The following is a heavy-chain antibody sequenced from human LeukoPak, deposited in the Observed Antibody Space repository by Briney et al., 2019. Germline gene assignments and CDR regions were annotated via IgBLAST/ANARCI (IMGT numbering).Heavy chain of an antibody. CDR2: INPSGGST. CDR1: GYTFTSYY. CDR3: ARGTSGWYIYYYYYMDV. J-gene: IGHJ6*03. Sequence: ASVKVSCKASGYTFTSYYMHWVRQAPGQGLEWMGIINPSGGSTSYAQKFQGRVTMTRDMSTSTVYMELSSLRSEDTAVYYCARGTSGWYIYYYYYMDVWGKGTTVTVSS. D-gene: IGHD6-19*01. V-gene: IGHV1-46*01.